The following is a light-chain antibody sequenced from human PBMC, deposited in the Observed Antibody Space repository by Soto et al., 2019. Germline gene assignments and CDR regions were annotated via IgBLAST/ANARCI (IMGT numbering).Light chain of an antibody. CDR3: QQRSNWPLT. Sequence: EIVLTQSPGTLSLSPGERATLSCRASQSVISSYLAWYQQKPGQAPRLLIFDASNRATGIPARFSGSGSGTDFTLTISSLEPEDFAIYYCQQRSNWPLTLGQGTKVDIK. V-gene: IGKV3D-20*02. J-gene: IGKJ1*01. CDR2: DAS. CDR1: QSVISSY.